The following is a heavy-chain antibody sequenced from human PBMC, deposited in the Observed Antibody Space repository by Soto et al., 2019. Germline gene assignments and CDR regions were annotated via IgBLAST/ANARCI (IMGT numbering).Heavy chain of an antibody. CDR1: GYSFTSYW. V-gene: IGHV5-51*01. J-gene: IGHJ6*02. CDR3: ARRAHIVATYYYYGMDV. Sequence: GESLKISCKGSGYSFTSYWIGWVRQMPGKGLEWMGIIYPGDSDTRYSPSFQGQVTISADKSISTAYLQWSSLKASDTAMHYCARRAHIVATYYYYGMDVWGQGTTVTVSS. D-gene: IGHD5-12*01. CDR2: IYPGDSDT.